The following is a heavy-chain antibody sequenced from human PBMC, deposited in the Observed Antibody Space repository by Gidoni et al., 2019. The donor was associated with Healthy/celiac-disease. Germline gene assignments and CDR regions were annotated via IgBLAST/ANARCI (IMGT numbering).Heavy chain of an antibody. J-gene: IGHJ4*02. CDR1: GFTFSSYA. D-gene: IGHD2-15*01. CDR2: ISYDGSNK. Sequence: QVQLVESGGGVVQPGRSLRLSCAASGFTFSSYAMHWVRQAPGKGLEWVAVISYDGSNKYYADSVKGRFTISRDNSKNTLYLQMNSLRAEDTAVYYCARPLGYCSGGSCYPDYWGQGTLVTVSS. CDR3: ARPLGYCSGGSCYPDY. V-gene: IGHV3-30-3*01.